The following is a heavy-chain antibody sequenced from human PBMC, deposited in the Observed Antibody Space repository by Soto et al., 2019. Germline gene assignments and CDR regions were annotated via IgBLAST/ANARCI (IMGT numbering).Heavy chain of an antibody. Sequence: ASVKVSCKASGYTFTSYYMHWVRQAPGQGLEWMGLINPYDGNTNYAQKLQGRVTMTTDTSTSTAYMELRSLRSDDTAVYCCARWGCSGGSCYPFTFDPWGQGTLVTVS. CDR3: ARWGCSGGSCYPFTFDP. CDR1: GYTFTSYY. D-gene: IGHD2-15*01. V-gene: IGHV1-18*04. J-gene: IGHJ5*02. CDR2: INPYDGNT.